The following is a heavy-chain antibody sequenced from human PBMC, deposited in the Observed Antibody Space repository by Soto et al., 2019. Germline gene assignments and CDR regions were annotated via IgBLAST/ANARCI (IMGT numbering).Heavy chain of an antibody. D-gene: IGHD5-18*01. CDR2: IIPIFGTA. CDR3: ATETAMGLIVIFDY. CDR1: GYTFTSYG. V-gene: IGHV1-69*13. J-gene: IGHJ4*02. Sequence: SVKVSCKASGYTFTSYGISWVRQAPGQGLEWMGGIIPIFGTANYAQKFQGRVTITADESTSTAYMELSSLRSEDTAVYYCATETAMGLIVIFDYWGQGTLVTVSS.